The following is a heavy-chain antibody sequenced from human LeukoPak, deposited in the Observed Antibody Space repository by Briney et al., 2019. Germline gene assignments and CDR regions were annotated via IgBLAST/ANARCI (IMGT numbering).Heavy chain of an antibody. V-gene: IGHV4-59*02. CDR2: VFHNGDS. CDR3: ASKPIVPASQGHYFDT. J-gene: IGHJ5*02. CDR1: GASVRCHY. D-gene: IGHD2-2*01. Sequence: PSGTLSLTCTVSGASVRCHYWSWIRQPPGKGLEWIGNVFHNGDSSFAPSLTSRVTMSVDTSKNQFSLNLNSVTAADTAVYYCASKPIVPASQGHYFDTWGQGILVTVSS.